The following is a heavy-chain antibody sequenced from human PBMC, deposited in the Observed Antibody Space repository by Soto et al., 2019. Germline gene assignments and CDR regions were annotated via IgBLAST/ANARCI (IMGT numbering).Heavy chain of an antibody. J-gene: IGHJ4*02. Sequence: QLQLQESGPGLVKPSETLSLTCTVSGGSISSSSYYWGWIRQPPGKGLEWIGTIYYTGTTYYNPSHRSRVTISVDSSKNQFSLKLSSVTAADTALYYCARHVGIAAAASDYWGQGTLVTVSS. CDR1: GGSISSSSYY. CDR2: IYYTGTT. V-gene: IGHV4-39*01. CDR3: ARHVGIAAAASDY. D-gene: IGHD6-13*01.